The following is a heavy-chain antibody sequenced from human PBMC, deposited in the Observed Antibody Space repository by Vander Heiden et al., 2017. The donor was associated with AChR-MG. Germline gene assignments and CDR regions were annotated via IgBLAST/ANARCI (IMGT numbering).Heavy chain of an antibody. D-gene: IGHD5-12*01. CDR3: AKGDSGYDPSHFDY. J-gene: IGHJ4*02. V-gene: IGHV3-23*01. CDR2: ISGSGGST. Sequence: EVQLLESGGGLVQPGGPLRLSCAVPGSTFGSYAMGWVGQAPGKGLEWVSGISGSGGSTYYADSVKGRFTISRDNSKNTLYLQMNSLRAEDTAVYYCAKGDSGYDPSHFDYWGQGTLVTVSS. CDR1: GSTFGSYA.